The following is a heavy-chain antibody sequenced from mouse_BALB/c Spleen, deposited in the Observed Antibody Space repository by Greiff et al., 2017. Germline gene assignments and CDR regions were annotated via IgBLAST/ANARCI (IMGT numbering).Heavy chain of an antibody. D-gene: IGHD2-10*01. Sequence: VQLQQSGAELARPGASVKLSCKASGYTFTSYWMQWVKQRPGQGLEWIGAIYPGDGDTRYTQKFKGKATLTADKSSSTAYMQLSSLASEDSAVYYCAKEAYYGRAWFAYWGQGTLVTVSA. CDR3: AKEAYYGRAWFAY. J-gene: IGHJ3*01. V-gene: IGHV1-87*01. CDR2: IYPGDGDT. CDR1: GYTFTSYW.